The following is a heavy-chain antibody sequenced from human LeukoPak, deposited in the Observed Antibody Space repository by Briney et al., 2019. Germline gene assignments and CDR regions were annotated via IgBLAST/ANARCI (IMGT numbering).Heavy chain of an antibody. CDR3: AKGGYSGYVTWLGGYFDY. D-gene: IGHD5-12*01. Sequence: SETLSLTCTVSGGSISSYYWSWIRQPPGKGLEWIGYIYYSGSTNYNPSLKSRVTISVDTSKNQFSLKLSSVTAADTAVYYCAKGGYSGYVTWLGGYFDYWGQGTLVTVSS. V-gene: IGHV4-59*01. CDR1: GGSISSYY. J-gene: IGHJ4*02. CDR2: IYYSGST.